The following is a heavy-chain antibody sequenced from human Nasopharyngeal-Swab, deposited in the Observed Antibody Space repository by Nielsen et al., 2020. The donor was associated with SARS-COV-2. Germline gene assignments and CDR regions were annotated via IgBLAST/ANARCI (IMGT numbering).Heavy chain of an antibody. Sequence: GESLKISCAASGFTFSSYAMSWVRQAPGKGLEWVSAISGSGGSTYYADSVKGRFTISRDNSKNTLYLQMNSLRAEDTAVYYRAKGGPSEVAGEYFDYWGQGTLVTVSS. D-gene: IGHD3-10*01. V-gene: IGHV3-23*01. CDR3: AKGGPSEVAGEYFDY. CDR2: ISGSGGST. CDR1: GFTFSSYA. J-gene: IGHJ4*02.